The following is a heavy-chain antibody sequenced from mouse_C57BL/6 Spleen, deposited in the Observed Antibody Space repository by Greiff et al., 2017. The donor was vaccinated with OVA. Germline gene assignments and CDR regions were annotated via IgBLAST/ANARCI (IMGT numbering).Heavy chain of an antibody. V-gene: IGHV5-16*01. CDR3: ARMDYDRYFDV. CDR1: GFTFSDYY. J-gene: IGHJ1*03. CDR2: INYDGSST. D-gene: IGHD2-4*01. Sequence: EVKVEESEGGLVQPGSSMKLSCTASGFTFSDYYMAWVRQVPEKGLEWVANINYDGSSTYYLDSLKSRFIISRDNAKNILYLQMSSLKSEDTATYYCARMDYDRYFDVWGTGTTVTVSS.